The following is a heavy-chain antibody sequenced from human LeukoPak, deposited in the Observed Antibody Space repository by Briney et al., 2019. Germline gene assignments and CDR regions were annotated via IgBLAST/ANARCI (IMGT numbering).Heavy chain of an antibody. CDR1: GFTFSNYA. CDR3: ARVGYSSSWNVPYFDY. D-gene: IGHD6-13*01. J-gene: IGHJ4*02. Sequence: GGSLRLSCAASGFTFSNYAVHWVRQAPGKGLEYVSAISSNGGSTYYANSVKGRFTISRDNSKNTLYLQMGSLKPDDMAVYYCARVGYSSSWNVPYFDYWGQGALVTVSS. CDR2: ISSNGGST. V-gene: IGHV3-64*01.